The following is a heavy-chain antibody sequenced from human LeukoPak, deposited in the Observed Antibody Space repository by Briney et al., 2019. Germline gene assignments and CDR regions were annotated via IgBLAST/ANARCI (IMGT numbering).Heavy chain of an antibody. J-gene: IGHJ4*02. Sequence: GRSLRLSCEASGFTFSSYGMHWVRQAPGKGLEWVAVISYDGSNKYYADSVKGRFTISRDNSKNTLYLQMNSLRAEDTAVYYCAKSTASGYSNDYWGQGTLVTVSS. CDR1: GFTFSSYG. CDR3: AKSTASGYSNDY. CDR2: ISYDGSNK. D-gene: IGHD3-22*01. V-gene: IGHV3-30*18.